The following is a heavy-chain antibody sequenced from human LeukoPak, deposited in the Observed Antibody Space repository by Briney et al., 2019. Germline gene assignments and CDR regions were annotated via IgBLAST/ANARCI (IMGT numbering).Heavy chain of an antibody. J-gene: IGHJ6*02. CDR3: AREIAAGYYYYGMDV. CDR2: IYYSGST. D-gene: IGHD6-13*01. Sequence: SETLSLTCTVSGGSISSYYWSWIRQPPGKGLEWIGYIYYSGSTNYNPSLKSRVTISVDTSKNQFSLKLSSVTAADTAVYYCAREIAAGYYYYGMDVWGQGTLVTVSS. CDR1: GGSISSYY. V-gene: IGHV4-59*01.